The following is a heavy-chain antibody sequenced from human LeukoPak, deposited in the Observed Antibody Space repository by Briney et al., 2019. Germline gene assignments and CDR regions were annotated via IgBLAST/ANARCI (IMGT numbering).Heavy chain of an antibody. CDR2: IYYSGST. V-gene: IGHV4-31*03. Sequence: PSETLSLTCTVSGGSISSSSYYWGWIRQPPGKGLEWIGYIYYSGSTYYNPSLKSRVTISVDTSKNQFSLKLSSVTAADTAVYYCASDTRFWSGYYAFDIWGQGTMVTVSS. D-gene: IGHD3-3*01. CDR3: ASDTRFWSGYYAFDI. CDR1: GGSISSSSYY. J-gene: IGHJ3*02.